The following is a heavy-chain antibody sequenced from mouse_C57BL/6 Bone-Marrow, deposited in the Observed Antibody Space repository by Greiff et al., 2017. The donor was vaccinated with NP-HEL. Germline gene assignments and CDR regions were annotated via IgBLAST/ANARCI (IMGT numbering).Heavy chain of an antibody. CDR3: TSLQFSTTVGGFDY. J-gene: IGHJ2*01. V-gene: IGHV14-4*01. Sequence: EVQLQQSGAELVRPGASVKLSCTASGFNIKDDYMHWVKQRPEQGLEWIGWIDPENGDTEYASKFQGKATITADTSSNTAYLQLSSLTSEDTAVYYCTSLQFSTTVGGFDYWGQGTTLTVSS. D-gene: IGHD1-1*01. CDR1: GFNIKDDY. CDR2: IDPENGDT.